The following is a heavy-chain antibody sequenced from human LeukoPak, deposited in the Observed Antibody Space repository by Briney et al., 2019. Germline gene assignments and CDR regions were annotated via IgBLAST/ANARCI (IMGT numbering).Heavy chain of an antibody. CDR3: TLSSIAARWY. Sequence: GRSLRLSCAASGFTFSSYGMHWVRQAPGKGLEWVGRIKSKTDGGTTDYAAPVKGRFTISRDDSKNTLYLQMNSLKTEDTAVYYCTLSSIAARWYWGQGTLVTVSS. D-gene: IGHD6-6*01. V-gene: IGHV3-15*01. CDR2: IKSKTDGGTT. J-gene: IGHJ4*02. CDR1: GFTFSSYG.